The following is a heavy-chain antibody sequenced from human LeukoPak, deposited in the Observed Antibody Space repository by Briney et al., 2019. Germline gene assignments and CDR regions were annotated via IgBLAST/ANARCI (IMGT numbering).Heavy chain of an antibody. CDR3: AKDPPSTTRDTFDI. Sequence: GGSLRLSCTASGFTFSNHAMTWVRQAPGKGLEWVSSMSSGGTYIYYADSVRGRFTISRDNSKSTLYLQLNSLRAEDTALYYCAKDPPSTTRDTFDIWGQGTMVTVSS. V-gene: IGHV3-21*04. CDR2: MSSGGTYI. CDR1: GFTFSNHA. J-gene: IGHJ3*02. D-gene: IGHD1-26*01.